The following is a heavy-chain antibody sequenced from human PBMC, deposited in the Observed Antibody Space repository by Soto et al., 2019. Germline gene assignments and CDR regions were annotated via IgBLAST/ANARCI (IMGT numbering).Heavy chain of an antibody. Sequence: PGGSLRLSCAASGFTFSSYSMNWVRQAPGKGLEWVSSISSSSSYIYYADSVKGRFTISRDNAKNSLYLQMNSLRADDTAVYYCARNTVSAAGADYYGLDVWGQGTTVTVSS. CDR2: ISSSSSYI. D-gene: IGHD6-13*01. CDR1: GFTFSSYS. V-gene: IGHV3-21*04. CDR3: ARNTVSAAGADYYGLDV. J-gene: IGHJ6*02.